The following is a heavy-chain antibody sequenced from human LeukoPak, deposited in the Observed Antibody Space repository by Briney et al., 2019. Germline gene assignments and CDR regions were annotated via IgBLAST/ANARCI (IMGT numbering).Heavy chain of an antibody. Sequence: PGRSLRLSCAASGLTFDDYAMHWVRQAPGKGLEWVSGISWNSGSIGYADSVKGRFTISRDNAKNSLYLQMNSLRAEDTALYYCAKDSTRGYSYFDALDIWGQGTMVTVSS. CDR3: AKDSTRGYSYFDALDI. CDR1: GLTFDDYA. J-gene: IGHJ3*02. CDR2: ISWNSGSI. V-gene: IGHV3-9*01. D-gene: IGHD5-18*01.